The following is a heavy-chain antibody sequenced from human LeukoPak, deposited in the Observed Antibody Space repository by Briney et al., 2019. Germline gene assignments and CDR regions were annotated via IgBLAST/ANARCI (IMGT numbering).Heavy chain of an antibody. Sequence: PGGSLRLSCVASGFSFSNLAMGWVRQVPGNGLEWVSVISDSGGITYYADSVKGRFTISRDNSRNTLYLQMNSLRVDDTAVYYCAKDARRYSGWYFFDHWGQGTLVTVSS. V-gene: IGHV3-23*01. CDR2: ISDSGGIT. J-gene: IGHJ4*02. D-gene: IGHD6-19*01. CDR3: AKDARRYSGWYFFDH. CDR1: GFSFSNLA.